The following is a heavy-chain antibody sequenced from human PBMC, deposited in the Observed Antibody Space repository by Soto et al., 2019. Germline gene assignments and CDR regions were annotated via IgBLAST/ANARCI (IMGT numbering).Heavy chain of an antibody. J-gene: IGHJ6*03. CDR3: ARLSDTMVWGVISSYYYYYMDG. V-gene: IGHV1-69*02. D-gene: IGHD3-10*01. CDR1: GGTFSSYT. Sequence: ASVKVSCKASGGTFSSYTISWVRQAPGQGLEWMGRIIPILGIANYAQKFQGRVTITADKSTSTAYMELSSLRSEDTAVYYCARLSDTMVWGVISSYYYYYMDGWGKGTKVTGSS. CDR2: IIPILGIA.